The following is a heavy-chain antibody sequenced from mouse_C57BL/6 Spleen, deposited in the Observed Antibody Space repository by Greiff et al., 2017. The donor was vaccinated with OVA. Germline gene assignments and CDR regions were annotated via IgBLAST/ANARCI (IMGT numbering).Heavy chain of an antibody. CDR1: GFTFNTYA. J-gene: IGHJ2*01. D-gene: IGHD2-4*01. CDR2: IRSKSSNYAT. Sequence: DVMLVESGGGLVQPKGSLKLSCAASGFTFNTYAMHWVRQAPGKGLEWVARIRSKSSNYATYYADSVKDRFTISRDDSQSMLYLQMNNLKTDDTAMYYCVRDDDYGGYFDYWGQGTTLTVSS. CDR3: VRDDDYGGYFDY. V-gene: IGHV10-3*01.